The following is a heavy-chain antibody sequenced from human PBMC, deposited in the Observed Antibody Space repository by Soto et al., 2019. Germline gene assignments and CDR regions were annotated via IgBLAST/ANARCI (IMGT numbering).Heavy chain of an antibody. CDR1: GYTFTSYC. CDR3: ARGIVVVPAATGIGMDV. CDR2: ISAYNGNT. D-gene: IGHD2-2*01. J-gene: IGHJ6*02. V-gene: IGHV1-18*01. Sequence: ASVKVSCKASGYTFTSYCISWVLQAPGQGLEWMGWISAYNGNTNYAQKLQGRVTMTTDTSTSTAYMELRSLRSDDTAVYYCARGIVVVPAATGIGMDVWGQGTTVTVSS.